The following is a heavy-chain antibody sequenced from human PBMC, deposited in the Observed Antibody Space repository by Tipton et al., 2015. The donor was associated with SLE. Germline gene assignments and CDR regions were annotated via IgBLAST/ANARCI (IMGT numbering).Heavy chain of an antibody. CDR1: GGSFSGYY. V-gene: IGHV4-34*09. J-gene: IGHJ4*02. CDR2: INHSGST. CDR3: ARDGGEYYFDY. Sequence: TLSLTCAVYGGSFSGYYWSWIRQPPGKGLERIGEINHSGSTYYNPSLKSRVTISVDTSKNQFSLKLSSVTAADTAVYYCARDGGEYYFDYWGQGTLVTVSS. D-gene: IGHD3-10*01.